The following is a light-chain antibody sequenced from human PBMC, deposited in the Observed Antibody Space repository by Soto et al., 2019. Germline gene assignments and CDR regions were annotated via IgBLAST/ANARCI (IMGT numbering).Light chain of an antibody. J-gene: IGKJ1*01. Sequence: EIVLTQSPATLSVSPGGRATLSCRASQSGCSYLAWYQQKPGQAPRLLIYDASNRATGIPARFSGSVSGTDFTLSISSLEPDDFAVYYCQQGCTWPRTFGQGTKVEIK. V-gene: IGKV3-11*01. CDR2: DAS. CDR3: QQGCTWPRT. CDR1: QSGCSY.